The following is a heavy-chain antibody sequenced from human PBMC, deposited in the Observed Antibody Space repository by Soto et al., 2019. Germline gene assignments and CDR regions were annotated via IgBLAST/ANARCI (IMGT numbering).Heavy chain of an antibody. J-gene: IGHJ4*02. V-gene: IGHV4-30-2*01. Sequence: QLQLQESGSGLVKPSQTLSLTCAVSGGSISSGGYSWGWIRQPPGKGLEWIGYIYHNGSTYYNPSLKSRVTISVDRSKNQSSLKLSSVTAADTAVYYCAAGGGLPRHYWGQGTLVTVSS. CDR1: GGSISSGGYS. D-gene: IGHD5-12*01. CDR3: AAGGGLPRHY. CDR2: IYHNGST.